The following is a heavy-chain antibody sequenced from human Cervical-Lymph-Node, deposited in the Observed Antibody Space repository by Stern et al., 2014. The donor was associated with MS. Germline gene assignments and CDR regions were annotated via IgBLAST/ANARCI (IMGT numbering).Heavy chain of an antibody. J-gene: IGHJ4*02. CDR2: IWYDGSNK. Sequence: VQLEESGGGVVQPGRSLRLSCAASGFTFSSYGMHWVRQAPGKGLEWVAVIWYDGSNKYYADSVKGRFTIPIDNSKNTLYLQMNNLRAEDTALYYCASLAYSSGWDYFDYWGQGTLVTVSS. CDR3: ASLAYSSGWDYFDY. D-gene: IGHD6-19*01. CDR1: GFTFSSYG. V-gene: IGHV3-33*01.